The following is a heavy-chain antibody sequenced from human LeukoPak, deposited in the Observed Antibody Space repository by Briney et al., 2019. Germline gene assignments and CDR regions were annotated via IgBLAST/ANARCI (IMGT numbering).Heavy chain of an antibody. Sequence: SETLSLTCTVSGGSISSYYWSWIRQPAGKGLEWIGRIYTSGSTNYNPSLESRVTMSVDTSKNQFSLKLSSVTAADTAVYYCARDHKGRYCSSTSCKYFDYWGQETLVTVSS. CDR2: IYTSGST. CDR3: ARDHKGRYCSSTSCKYFDY. D-gene: IGHD2-2*01. J-gene: IGHJ4*02. V-gene: IGHV4-4*07. CDR1: GGSISSYY.